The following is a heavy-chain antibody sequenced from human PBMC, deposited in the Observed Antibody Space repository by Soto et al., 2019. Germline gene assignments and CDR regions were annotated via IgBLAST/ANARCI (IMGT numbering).Heavy chain of an antibody. V-gene: IGHV3-23*01. Sequence: GSLRLSCAASGFTFSSYAMSWVRQAPGKGLEWVSAISGSGGSTYYADSVKGRFTISRDNSKNTLYLQMNSLRAEDTAVYYCAKAGGDYYDSSGYFWDYWGQGTLVTVSS. CDR2: ISGSGGST. D-gene: IGHD3-22*01. J-gene: IGHJ4*02. CDR1: GFTFSSYA. CDR3: AKAGGDYYDSSGYFWDY.